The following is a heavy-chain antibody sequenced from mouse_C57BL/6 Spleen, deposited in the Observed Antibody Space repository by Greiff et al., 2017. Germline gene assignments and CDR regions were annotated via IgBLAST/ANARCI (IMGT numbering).Heavy chain of an antibody. D-gene: IGHD2-4*01. Sequence: VQLQQSGPELVKPGASVKISCKASGYAFSSSWMNWVKQRPGKGLEWIGRIYPGDGDTNYNGKFKGKATLTADKSSSTAYMQLSSLTSEDSAVYVCAEGDYGGFAYWGQGTLVTVSA. CDR2: IYPGDGDT. J-gene: IGHJ3*01. CDR3: AEGDYGGFAY. V-gene: IGHV1-82*01. CDR1: GYAFSSSW.